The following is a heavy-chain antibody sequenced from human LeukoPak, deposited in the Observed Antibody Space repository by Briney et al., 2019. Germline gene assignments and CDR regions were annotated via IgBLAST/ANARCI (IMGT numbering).Heavy chain of an antibody. Sequence: PSETLSLTCTVSGGSISSSSYYWGWIRQPPGKGLEWIGSIYYSGSTYYNPSLKSRVTISVDTSKNQFSLKLSSVTAADTAVYYCARHFLGPGYSSSWYYFDYWGQGTLVTVSS. CDR1: GGSISSSSYY. CDR3: ARHFLGPGYSSSWYYFDY. CDR2: IYYSGST. D-gene: IGHD6-13*01. V-gene: IGHV4-39*01. J-gene: IGHJ4*02.